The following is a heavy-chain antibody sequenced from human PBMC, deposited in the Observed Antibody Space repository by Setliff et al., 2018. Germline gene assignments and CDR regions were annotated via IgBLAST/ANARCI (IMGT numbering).Heavy chain of an antibody. D-gene: IGHD3-9*01. CDR2: ISGSGSTI. Sequence: GGSLRLSCAASGFTFRSYAMSWVRQAPGKGLEWVSAISGSGSTIYYADSVKGRFTISRDNAKNSLYLQMNSLRAEDTAVYYCACPDILTGLFDYWGQGTLVTVSS. J-gene: IGHJ4*02. CDR3: ACPDILTGLFDY. CDR1: GFTFRSYA. V-gene: IGHV3-23*01.